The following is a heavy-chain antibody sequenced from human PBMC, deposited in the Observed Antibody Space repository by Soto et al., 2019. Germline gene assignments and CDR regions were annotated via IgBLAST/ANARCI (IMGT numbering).Heavy chain of an antibody. Sequence: GASVKVSCKASGYSFTSYGISWVRQAPGQGLEWMGWISAYNGNTNYAQKLQGRVTMTIDTSTSTAYMELRSLRSDDTAVYYCARVRIVDTAMVNWFDPWGQGTLVTVSS. J-gene: IGHJ5*02. CDR2: ISAYNGNT. CDR1: GYSFTSYG. V-gene: IGHV1-18*01. D-gene: IGHD5-18*01. CDR3: ARVRIVDTAMVNWFDP.